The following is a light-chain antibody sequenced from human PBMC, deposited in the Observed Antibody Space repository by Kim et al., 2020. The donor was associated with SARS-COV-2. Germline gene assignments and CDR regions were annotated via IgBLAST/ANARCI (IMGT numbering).Light chain of an antibody. V-gene: IGKV1-5*03. CDR1: QSISTW. CDR3: QQYASSPWT. J-gene: IGKJ1*01. Sequence: ASVGDRVTINCRASQSISTWLAWYQQKPGKGPKLLIYKAYSLEGGVPSRFSGSGSGTEFTLTISSLQPDDFATYYCQQYASSPWTFGQGTKVDIK. CDR2: KAY.